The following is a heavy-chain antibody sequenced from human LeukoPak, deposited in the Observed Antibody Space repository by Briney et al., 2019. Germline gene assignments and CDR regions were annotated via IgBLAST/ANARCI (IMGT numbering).Heavy chain of an antibody. J-gene: IGHJ4*02. CDR2: ISGSGGST. V-gene: IGHV3-23*01. D-gene: IGHD2-15*01. Sequence: GESLKISCAASGFTFSSYAMSWVRQAPGKGLEWVSAISGSGGSTYYADSVKGRFTISRDNSKNTLYLQMNSLRAEDTAVYYCAVVVAATGNDYWGQGTLVTVSS. CDR3: AVVVAATGNDY. CDR1: GFTFSSYA.